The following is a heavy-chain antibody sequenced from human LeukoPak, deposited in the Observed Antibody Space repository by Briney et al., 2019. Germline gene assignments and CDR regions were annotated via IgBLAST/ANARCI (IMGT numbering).Heavy chain of an antibody. Sequence: GGSLRLSCVASGFTVSSNDMSWVRQAPGKGLEWVSVIYSGGTTSYADSVKGRFTISRDNSKNTLYLQMNSLRAEDTAVYYCAKKRLDYNNYDCLDYWGQGTLVTVSS. CDR1: GFTVSSND. J-gene: IGHJ4*02. CDR3: AKKRLDYNNYDCLDY. CDR2: IYSGGTT. V-gene: IGHV3-66*01. D-gene: IGHD4-11*01.